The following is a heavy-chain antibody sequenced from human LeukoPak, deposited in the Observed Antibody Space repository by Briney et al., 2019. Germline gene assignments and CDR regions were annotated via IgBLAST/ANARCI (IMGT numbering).Heavy chain of an antibody. D-gene: IGHD6-13*01. Sequence: SETLSLTCAVYGGPFSGYYWSWIRQPPGKGLEWIGEINHSGSTNYNPSLKSRVTISVDTSKNQFSLKLSSVTAADTAVYYCAGAAGTEGGYFDYWGQGTLVTVSS. CDR2: INHSGST. J-gene: IGHJ4*02. CDR3: AGAAGTEGGYFDY. CDR1: GGPFSGYY. V-gene: IGHV4-34*01.